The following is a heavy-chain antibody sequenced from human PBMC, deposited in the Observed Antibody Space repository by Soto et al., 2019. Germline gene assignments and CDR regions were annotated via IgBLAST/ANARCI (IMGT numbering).Heavy chain of an antibody. D-gene: IGHD1-26*01. CDR3: VRDLVGAPTFDF. V-gene: IGHV3-48*03. CDR2: IGISGNTI. J-gene: IGHJ4*02. Sequence: EVQLVESGGGLVQPGGSLRLSCAASGFTFSSYEMNWVRKAPGKGLEWVSYIGISGNTIYFADSVKGRFTISRDNAKNSLYLQMNSLTAEHTAVYYCVRDLVGAPTFDFWGQGTLVTVSS. CDR1: GFTFSSYE.